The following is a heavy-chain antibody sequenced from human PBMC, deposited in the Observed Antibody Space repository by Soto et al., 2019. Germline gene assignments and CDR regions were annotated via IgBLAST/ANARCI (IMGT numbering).Heavy chain of an antibody. CDR3: TGEVASGY. J-gene: IGHJ4*02. CDR1: GFTVSTYG. Sequence: LVESGGGVVQPGRSLRLSCAVSGFTVSTYGMHWVRQAPGKGLEWVAVISRDGGTKYYADSVKGRFTISRDNSRNTLFLEMNSLRGDDMAVYYCTGEVASGYWGQGTLVTVSS. D-gene: IGHD2-8*02. CDR2: ISRDGGTK. V-gene: IGHV3-30*03.